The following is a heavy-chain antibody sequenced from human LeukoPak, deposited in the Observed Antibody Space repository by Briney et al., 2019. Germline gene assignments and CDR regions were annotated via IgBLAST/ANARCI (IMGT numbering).Heavy chain of an antibody. CDR1: GGSISSYY. CDR3: ARDQSRYFDWLPSYYGMDV. D-gene: IGHD3-9*01. CDR2: IYYSWST. Sequence: SETLSLTCTVSGGSISSYYWSWIRQPPGKGLEWIRYIYYSWSTNYNPSLKSRVTISVDTSKNQFSLKLSSVTAADTAVYYCARDQSRYFDWLPSYYGMDVWGQGTTVTVSS. J-gene: IGHJ6*02. V-gene: IGHV4-59*01.